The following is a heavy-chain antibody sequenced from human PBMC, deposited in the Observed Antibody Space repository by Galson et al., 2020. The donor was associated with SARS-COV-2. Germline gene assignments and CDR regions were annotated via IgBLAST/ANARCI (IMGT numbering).Heavy chain of an antibody. CDR3: ARDGGYGPGTYYLPY. CDR1: SDSISSGGYY. Sequence: SETLSLTCTVSSDSISSGGYYWSWIRQHPEKGLEWVGYIFYSGSTNYNPSLKSRVTVSVDTSKNQFSLKLSSVTAADTAVYYCARDGGYGPGTYYLPYWGQGTLVTVSS. V-gene: IGHV4-31*03. CDR2: IFYSGST. D-gene: IGHD3-10*01. J-gene: IGHJ4*02.